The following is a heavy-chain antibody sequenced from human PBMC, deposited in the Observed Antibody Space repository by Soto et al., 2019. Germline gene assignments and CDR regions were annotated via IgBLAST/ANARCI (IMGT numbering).Heavy chain of an antibody. Sequence: GGSLRLSCAASGFTFSSYAMHWVRQAPGKGLEWVAVISYDGSNKYYADSVKGRFTISRDNSKNTLYLQMNSLRAEDTAVYYCARVPPEKGDYGDAPSYYGMDVWGQGTTVTVSS. CDR3: ARVPPEKGDYGDAPSYYGMDV. V-gene: IGHV3-30-3*01. CDR2: ISYDGSNK. CDR1: GFTFSSYA. D-gene: IGHD4-17*01. J-gene: IGHJ6*02.